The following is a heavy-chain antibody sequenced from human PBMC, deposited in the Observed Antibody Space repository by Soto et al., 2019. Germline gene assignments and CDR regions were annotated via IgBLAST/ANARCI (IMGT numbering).Heavy chain of an antibody. CDR1: GFTFSSYA. Sequence: GGSLRLSCAASGFTFSSYAMSWVRQAPGKGLEWVSAISGSGGSTYYADSVKGRFTISRDNSKNTLYLQMNSLRAEDTAVYYCAKDLKSGSLYYYYGMDVWGQGTTVTVSS. V-gene: IGHV3-23*01. D-gene: IGHD1-26*01. CDR2: ISGSGGST. CDR3: AKDLKSGSLYYYYGMDV. J-gene: IGHJ6*02.